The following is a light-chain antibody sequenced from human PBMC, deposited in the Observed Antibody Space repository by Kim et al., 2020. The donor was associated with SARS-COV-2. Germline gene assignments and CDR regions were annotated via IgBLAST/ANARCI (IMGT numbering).Light chain of an antibody. CDR3: QSYYDTKKV. J-gene: IGLJ2*01. V-gene: IGLV6-57*03. CDR1: SRNIVTTS. CDR2: DDT. Sequence: VIISCTRRSRNIVTTSAQLSQKRPRSAPTTVFHDDTQRPSGVPDPFSGSIDTSSNSASLTISDLKPEDEADYYCQSYYDTKKVFGGGTQLTVL.